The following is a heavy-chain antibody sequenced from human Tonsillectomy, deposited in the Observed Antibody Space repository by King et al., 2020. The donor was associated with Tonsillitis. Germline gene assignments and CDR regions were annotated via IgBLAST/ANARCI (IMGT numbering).Heavy chain of an antibody. V-gene: IGHV4-31*03. Sequence: VQLQESGPGLVKPSQTLSLTCTVSGGSISSGGYYLSWIRQHPGKGLECIGYIYYSVITYYNPSLKSRVTISVDTSTNQFSLKLSSVTAADTAVYYCARTNQWEERFFDYWGQGTLVTVSS. CDR1: GGSISSGGYY. CDR2: IYYSVIT. CDR3: ARTNQWEERFFDY. D-gene: IGHD1-26*01. J-gene: IGHJ4*02.